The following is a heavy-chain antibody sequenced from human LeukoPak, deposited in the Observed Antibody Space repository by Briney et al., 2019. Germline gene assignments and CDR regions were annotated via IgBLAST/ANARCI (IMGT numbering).Heavy chain of an antibody. CDR1: AFTFSGYG. J-gene: IGHJ4*02. D-gene: IGHD3-10*01. CDR3: ARSLLWFGELLEGPGDY. Sequence: PGGSLRLSCAASAFTFSGYGMHWVRQAPGKGLEWVAVIWYDGSNKYYADSVKGRFTISRDNSKNTLYLQMNSLRAEDTAVYYCARSLLWFGELLEGPGDYWGQGTLVTVSS. V-gene: IGHV3-33*08. CDR2: IWYDGSNK.